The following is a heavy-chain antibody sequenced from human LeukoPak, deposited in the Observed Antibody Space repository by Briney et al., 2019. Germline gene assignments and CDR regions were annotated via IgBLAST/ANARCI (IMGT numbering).Heavy chain of an antibody. CDR3: ARRSDRGYDFDY. V-gene: IGHV4-59*01. CDR2: IYYSGST. D-gene: IGHD5-12*01. Sequence: SETLSLPCTVSGGSISSYYWSWIRQPPGKGLEYIGFIYYSGSTKYNPSLKSRVTISVDTSKNQFPLKLSPVTAADTAVYYCARRSDRGYDFDYWGQGTLVTVSS. CDR1: GGSISSYY. J-gene: IGHJ4*02.